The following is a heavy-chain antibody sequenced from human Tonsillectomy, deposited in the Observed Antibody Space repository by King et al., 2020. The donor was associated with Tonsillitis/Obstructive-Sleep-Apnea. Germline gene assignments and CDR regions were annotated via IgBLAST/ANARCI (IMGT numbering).Heavy chain of an antibody. CDR1: GFTFDDYA. CDR3: AKDIGESLAGAEYFQH. J-gene: IGHJ1*01. CDR2: ISGDGGST. Sequence: VQLVESGGGVVQPGGSLRLSCAASGFTFDDYAMHWVRQAPGKGLEWVSLISGDGGSTYYADSVKGRFTISRDNRKNSLYLQMNSLRTEDTALYYCAKDIGESLAGAEYFQHWGQGTLVTVSS. V-gene: IGHV3-43*02. D-gene: IGHD6-19*01.